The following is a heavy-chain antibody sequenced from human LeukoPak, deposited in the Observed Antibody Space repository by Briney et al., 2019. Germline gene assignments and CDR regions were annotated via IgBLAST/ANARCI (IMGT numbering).Heavy chain of an antibody. D-gene: IGHD2-15*01. Sequence: SETLSLTCTVSGGSITSSSYYWVWIRQPPGKGLGWIGSIFHSGSTYYNASLKSRVTISVDTSRNQFSLKLSSVTAADTAVYYCARRYWDCSGGSCYSAFDYWGQGTLVTVSS. CDR3: ARRYWDCSGGSCYSAFDY. CDR1: GGSITSSSYY. J-gene: IGHJ4*02. V-gene: IGHV4-39*01. CDR2: IFHSGST.